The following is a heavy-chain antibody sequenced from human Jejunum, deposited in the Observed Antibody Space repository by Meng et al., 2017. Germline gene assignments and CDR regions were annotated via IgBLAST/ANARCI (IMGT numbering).Heavy chain of an antibody. Sequence: QVQMQGSGPGLVKPSETLSLPCTVSGGSISSTTTYWGWIRQPPGKTLEWIGSIYYSGSTHYNPSLKRRVFVSIDTSKDQFSLKLTSAAAADTAIYYCARNRTQGFFDIWSQGTLVTVSS. CDR2: IYYSGST. CDR3: ARNRTQGFFDI. D-gene: IGHD1/OR15-1a*01. V-gene: IGHV4-39*01. J-gene: IGHJ4*02. CDR1: GGSISSTTTY.